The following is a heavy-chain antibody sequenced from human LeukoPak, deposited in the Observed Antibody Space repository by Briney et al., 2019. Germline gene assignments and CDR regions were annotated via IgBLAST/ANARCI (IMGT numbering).Heavy chain of an antibody. CDR1: GFTFSSYA. V-gene: IGHV3-30-3*01. CDR3: AGTMVRGVIEYYFDY. D-gene: IGHD3-10*01. Sequence: PGGSLRLSCAASGFTFSSYAMHWVRQAPGKGLEWVAVISYDGSNKYYADSVKGRFTISRDNSKNTLYLQMNSLRAEDTAVYYCAGTMVRGVIEYYFDYWGQGTLVTVSS. J-gene: IGHJ4*02. CDR2: ISYDGSNK.